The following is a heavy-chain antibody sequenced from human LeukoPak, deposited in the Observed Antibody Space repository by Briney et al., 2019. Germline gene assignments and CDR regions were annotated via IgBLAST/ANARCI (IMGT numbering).Heavy chain of an antibody. D-gene: IGHD2-21*01. V-gene: IGHV1-18*01. CDR2: ISAYNGNT. CDR3: ARLSGEAYFDY. Sequence: EASVKVSCKASGYTFTSYGISWVRQAPGQGLEWMGWISAYNGNTNYAQQFQGRVTMTTDTSTSTAYMELRSLRSDDTAVYYCARLSGEAYFDYWGQGTLVTVSS. J-gene: IGHJ4*02. CDR1: GYTFTSYG.